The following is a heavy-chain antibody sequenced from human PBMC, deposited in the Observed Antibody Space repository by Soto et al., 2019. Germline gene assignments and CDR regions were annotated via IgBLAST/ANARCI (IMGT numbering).Heavy chain of an antibody. CDR1: RFTFSGCV. V-gene: IGHV3-23*01. Sequence: EVHLLESGGGLVHPGESLRLSCGASRFTFSGCVMTWVRQAPGKGLEWVSCITDSGTGTYYADSVKGRFTISRDNSKNTMYLQMNNLRVEDTGVYYCAKGLINGRWYAEDWGQGTLVTVSS. J-gene: IGHJ4*02. D-gene: IGHD6-13*01. CDR3: AKGLINGRWYAED. CDR2: ITDSGTGT.